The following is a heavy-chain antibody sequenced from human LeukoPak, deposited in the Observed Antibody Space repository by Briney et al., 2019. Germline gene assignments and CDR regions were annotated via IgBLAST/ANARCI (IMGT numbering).Heavy chain of an antibody. CDR2: IYYSGST. CDR1: GGSISSHY. D-gene: IGHD5-18*01. CDR3: ARTARVFDS. J-gene: IGHJ4*02. Sequence: SETLSLTCTVSGGSISSHYWSWIRQPPGKGLEWIGYIYYSGSTNYNPSLKSRVTISMDTSKNQFSLKLNSVTAADTAVYYCARTARVFDSWGQGIQVTVSS. V-gene: IGHV4-59*08.